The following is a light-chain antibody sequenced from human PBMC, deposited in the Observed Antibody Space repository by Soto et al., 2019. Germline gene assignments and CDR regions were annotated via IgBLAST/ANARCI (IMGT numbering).Light chain of an antibody. J-gene: IGKJ5*01. Sequence: EIVLTQSPGTLSLSPGERATLSCRASQTITPTFLAWYQQKPGQAPRLLIYGASSRATDIPDRFSGSGSGTDFNLTISKLEPEDFALYYCQQYAGSPITFGQGTRLEIK. V-gene: IGKV3-20*01. CDR2: GAS. CDR1: QTITPTF. CDR3: QQYAGSPIT.